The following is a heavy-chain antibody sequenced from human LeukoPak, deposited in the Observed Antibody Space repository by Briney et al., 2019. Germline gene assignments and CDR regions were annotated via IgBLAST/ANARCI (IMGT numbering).Heavy chain of an antibody. CDR3: ARGQIAAAGRCDCCLEYFQH. D-gene: IGHD6-13*01. J-gene: IGHJ1*01. Sequence: SQTLSLTCAISGDSVSSNSAAWNWIRQSPSRGLEWLGRTYYRSKWYNDYAVSVKSRITINPDTSKNQFSLQLNSVTPEDTAVYYCARGQIAAAGRCDCCLEYFQHWGQGTLVTVSS. CDR2: TYYRSKWYN. CDR1: GDSVSSNSAA. V-gene: IGHV6-1*01.